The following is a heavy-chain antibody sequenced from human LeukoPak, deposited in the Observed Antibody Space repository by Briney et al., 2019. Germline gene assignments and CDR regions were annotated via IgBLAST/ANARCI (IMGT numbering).Heavy chain of an antibody. CDR1: GFPFNDYV. CDR2: TSADERIK. J-gene: IGHJ4*02. CDR3: ARDPVLGAPDYLDY. Sequence: GGSLRLSSTVSGFPFNDYVIHWVRRAPGKGLEWVAVTSADERIKIYNDSVRGRFTISRDNSKNTQYLQMNSLRVEDTAVYYCARDPVLGAPDYLDYWGRGTLVSVSS. D-gene: IGHD1-26*01. V-gene: IGHV3-30*03.